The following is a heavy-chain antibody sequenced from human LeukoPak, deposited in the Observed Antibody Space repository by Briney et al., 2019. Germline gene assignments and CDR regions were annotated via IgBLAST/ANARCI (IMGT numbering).Heavy chain of an antibody. CDR2: IRYDGSNK. D-gene: IGHD4-17*01. Sequence: GGSLRLSCAASGFTFSSYDMHWVRQAPGKGLEWVAFIRYDGSNKYYADSVRGRFTISRDNSKNTLYLQMNSLRAEDTAVYYCARDYSTVTTFFDYWGQGTLVTVSS. CDR3: ARDYSTVTTFFDY. CDR1: GFTFSSYD. J-gene: IGHJ4*02. V-gene: IGHV3-30*02.